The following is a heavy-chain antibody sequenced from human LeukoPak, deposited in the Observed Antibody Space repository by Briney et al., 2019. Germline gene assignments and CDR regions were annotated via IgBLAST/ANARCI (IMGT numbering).Heavy chain of an antibody. CDR3: ARAAPRYSSANWFDP. D-gene: IGHD6-19*01. J-gene: IGHJ5*02. V-gene: IGHV4-59*01. CDR1: GGSISSYY. Sequence: SETLSLTCTVSGGSISSYYWSWIRQPPGKGLEWIGYIYYSGSTNYNPSLKSRVTISVDTSKNQFSLKLSSVTAADTAVYYCARAAPRYSSANWFDPWGQGTLLTVSS. CDR2: IYYSGST.